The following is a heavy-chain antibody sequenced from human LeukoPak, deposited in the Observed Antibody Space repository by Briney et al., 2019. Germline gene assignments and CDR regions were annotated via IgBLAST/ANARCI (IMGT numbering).Heavy chain of an antibody. V-gene: IGHV4-59*01. CDR2: IYYSGST. D-gene: IGHD3-3*01. CDR3: ARKNYDFWSGYYDGFDP. Sequence: SETLSLTCTVSGGSISSYYWSWIRQPPGKGLEWIGYIYYSGSTNYNPSLKSRVAISVDTSKNQFSLKLSSVNAADAAVYYCARKNYDFWSGYYDGFDPWGQGTLVTVSS. CDR1: GGSISSYY. J-gene: IGHJ5*02.